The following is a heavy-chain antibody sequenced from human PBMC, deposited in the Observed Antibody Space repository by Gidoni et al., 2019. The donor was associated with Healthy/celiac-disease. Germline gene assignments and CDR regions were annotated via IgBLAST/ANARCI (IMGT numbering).Heavy chain of an antibody. Sequence: EVQLVESGGGLIQPGGSLRLSCAASGFTVSSNYMSWVRQAPGKGLEWVSVIYSVGSTYYADSVKGRFTISRDNSKNTLYLQMNSLRAEDTAVYYCARDPGYSSSWYYFDYWGQGTLVTVSS. CDR2: IYSVGST. J-gene: IGHJ4*02. D-gene: IGHD6-13*01. V-gene: IGHV3-53*01. CDR3: ARDPGYSSSWYYFDY. CDR1: GFTVSSNY.